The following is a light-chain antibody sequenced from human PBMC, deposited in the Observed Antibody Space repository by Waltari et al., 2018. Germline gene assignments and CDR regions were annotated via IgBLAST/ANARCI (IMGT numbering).Light chain of an antibody. V-gene: IGKV3D-11*02. CDR1: QNVSSY. J-gene: IGKJ5*01. CDR2: DAS. CDR3: QQRSNWRIT. Sequence: EIVLTQSPATLSLSPGERATLSCRASQNVSSYLAWYQQKPGQAPRLLIYDASNRATGIPARFSGSGPGTDFTLTISSLEPEDFAVYYCQQRSNWRITFGQGTRLEIK.